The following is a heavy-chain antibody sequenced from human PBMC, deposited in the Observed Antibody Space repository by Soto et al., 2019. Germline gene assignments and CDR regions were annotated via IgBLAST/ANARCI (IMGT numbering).Heavy chain of an antibody. D-gene: IGHD2-2*02. J-gene: IGHJ5*02. V-gene: IGHV3-23*01. CDR1: GFTFSSYA. CDR3: AKGTLVLPAATPLSKGWFDP. Sequence: GGSLRLSCAASGFTFSSYAMSWVRQAPGKGLEWVSAISGSGGSTYYADSVKGRFTISRDNSKNTLYLQMNSLRAEDTAVYYFAKGTLVLPAATPLSKGWFDPWGEGTLVTV. CDR2: ISGSGGST.